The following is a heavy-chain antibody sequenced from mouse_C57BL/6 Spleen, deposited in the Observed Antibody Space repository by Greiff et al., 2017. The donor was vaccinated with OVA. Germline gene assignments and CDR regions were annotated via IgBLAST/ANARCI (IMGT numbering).Heavy chain of an antibody. V-gene: IGHV5-17*01. CDR1: GFTFSDYG. D-gene: IGHD1-1*01. CDR3: ARGYGSSYDAMDY. CDR2: ISSGSSTI. Sequence: DVMLVESGGGLVKPGGSLKLSCAASGFTFSDYGMHWVRQAPEQGLEWVAYISSGSSTIYYADTVKGRFTISRDNAKNTLFLQMTSLRSEDTAMYYGARGYGSSYDAMDYWGQGTSVTVSA. J-gene: IGHJ4*01.